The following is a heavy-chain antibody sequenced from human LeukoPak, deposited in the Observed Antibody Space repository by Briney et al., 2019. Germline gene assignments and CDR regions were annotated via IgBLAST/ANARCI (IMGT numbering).Heavy chain of an antibody. J-gene: IGHJ5*02. V-gene: IGHV4-39*01. Sequence: PSETLSLTCTVSGGSISSSSYYWGWIRQPPGKGLEWIGCIYYSVSTYYILSLKSRVTISVDTAKNQFSLKLSSVTAADTAVYYCARQRQLVGIAASGTGWFDPWGQGPLVTVSS. CDR1: GGSISSSSYY. CDR3: ARQRQLVGIAASGTGWFDP. CDR2: IYYSVST. D-gene: IGHD6-13*01.